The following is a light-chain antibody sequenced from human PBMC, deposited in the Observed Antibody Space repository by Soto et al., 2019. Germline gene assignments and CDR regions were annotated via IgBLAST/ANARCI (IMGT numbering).Light chain of an antibody. CDR2: AAF. CDR3: QQADSFPIT. CDR1: EDINSR. Sequence: DIQMSQSPSSRSASVGDRVTISCRAGEDINSRLAWYQQKPGNAPKLLIYAAFILQSGVPSRFSGYGSGTDFTLSISSLQPEDFATYYCQQADSFPITFGQGTRLEIK. V-gene: IGKV1-12*01. J-gene: IGKJ5*01.